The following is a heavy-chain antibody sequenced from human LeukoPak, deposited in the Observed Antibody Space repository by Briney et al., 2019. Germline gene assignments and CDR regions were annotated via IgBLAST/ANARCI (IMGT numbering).Heavy chain of an antibody. CDR3: ARGRDLFDS. Sequence: GGSLRLSCAASGVTFSNHAMHWVRQAPGKGLEWVALFSYDGTTRRYADALKGRFTISRDNAKNSLYLQMNSLRAEDTAVYYCARGRDLFDSWGQGTLVIVSS. CDR1: GVTFSNHA. CDR2: FSYDGTTR. J-gene: IGHJ4*02. V-gene: IGHV3-30*07.